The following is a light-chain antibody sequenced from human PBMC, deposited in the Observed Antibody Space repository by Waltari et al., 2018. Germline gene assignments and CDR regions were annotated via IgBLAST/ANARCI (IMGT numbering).Light chain of an antibody. Sequence: DIQMTQSPSSLAASVGDRVTITCRASQGISSCLAWYQQKPGKASELLIYAASSFQSGVPSRFSGSGSGTDFTLTISSLQPEDFATYYCQQAYSFPLTFGGGTKVEIK. J-gene: IGKJ4*01. V-gene: IGKV1-12*01. CDR1: QGISSC. CDR2: AAS. CDR3: QQAYSFPLT.